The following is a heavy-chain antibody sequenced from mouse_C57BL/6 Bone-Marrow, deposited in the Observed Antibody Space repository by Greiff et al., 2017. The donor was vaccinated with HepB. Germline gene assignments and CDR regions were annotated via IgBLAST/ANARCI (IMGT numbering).Heavy chain of an antibody. CDR1: GYTFTSYG. Sequence: VQLQQSGAELARPGASVKLSCKASGYTFTSYGISWVKQRTGQGLEWIGEIYPRSGNTYYNEKFKGTATLTADKSSSTAYMELRSLTSEDSAVYFCARGYSNYPWFAYWGQGTLVTVSA. CDR3: ARGYSNYPWFAY. D-gene: IGHD2-5*01. V-gene: IGHV1-81*01. CDR2: IYPRSGNT. J-gene: IGHJ3*01.